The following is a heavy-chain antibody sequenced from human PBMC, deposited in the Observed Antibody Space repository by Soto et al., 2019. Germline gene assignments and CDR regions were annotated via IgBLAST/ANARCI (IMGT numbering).Heavy chain of an antibody. CDR1: GYTFTGYY. CDR3: ARDYKGEDGDFDYYDSSGYYGGIGY. CDR2: INPNSGGT. D-gene: IGHD3-22*01. Sequence: ASVKVSCKASGYTFTGYYMHWVRQAPGQGLEWMGWINPNSGGTNYAQKFQGWVTMTRDTSISTAYMELSRLRSDDTAVYYCARDYKGEDGDFDYYDSSGYYGGIGYWGQGTLVTVSS. J-gene: IGHJ4*02. V-gene: IGHV1-2*04.